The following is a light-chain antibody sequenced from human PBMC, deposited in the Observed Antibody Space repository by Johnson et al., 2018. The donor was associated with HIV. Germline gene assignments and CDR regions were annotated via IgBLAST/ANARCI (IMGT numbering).Light chain of an antibody. V-gene: IGLV1-51*01. CDR1: TSNIGNND. CDR3: GIWDRSLSAYV. J-gene: IGLJ1*01. CDR2: DNY. Sequence: QSVLTQPPSVSAAPGQKVTFSCSGSTSNIGNNDVSWYRHLPGTAPKLLIYDNYKRPSGIPERFSGSKSGTSATLGITGFTTGDEADYYCGIWDRSLSAYVFGTGTKVTVL.